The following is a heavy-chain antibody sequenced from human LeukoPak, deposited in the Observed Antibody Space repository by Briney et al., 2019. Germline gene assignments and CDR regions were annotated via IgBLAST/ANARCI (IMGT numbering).Heavy chain of an antibody. CDR2: ISDSGRTT. V-gene: IGHV3-48*03. J-gene: IGHJ4*02. Sequence: GGSLRLSCAVSGLTFSNFKMNWVRQAPGKGLEWVSYISDSGRTTFYADSVKGRFTISRDNAKNSLYLQMSSLRVEDTAVYYCASWAGNTQSDSWSGPFDYWGQGTLVTVSS. CDR3: ASWAGNTQSDSWSGPFDY. D-gene: IGHD3-3*01. CDR1: GLTFSNFK.